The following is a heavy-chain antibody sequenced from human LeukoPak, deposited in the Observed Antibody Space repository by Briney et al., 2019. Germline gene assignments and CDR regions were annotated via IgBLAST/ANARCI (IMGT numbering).Heavy chain of an antibody. CDR1: GGTFSSYA. V-gene: IGHV3-23*01. D-gene: IGHD6-19*01. Sequence: SCKASGGTFSSYAMTWVRQAPGKGLEWVSAISSSGGTIFYADSVKGRFTISRDNSKNTLYLQMNSLRVEDTALYYCAKRGSAWSFDYWGQGTLVTVSS. CDR3: AKRGSAWSFDY. CDR2: ISSSGGTI. J-gene: IGHJ4*02.